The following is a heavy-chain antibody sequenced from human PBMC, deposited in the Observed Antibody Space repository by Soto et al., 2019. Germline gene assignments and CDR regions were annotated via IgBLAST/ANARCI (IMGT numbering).Heavy chain of an antibody. CDR1: GGSISDISYC. V-gene: IGHV4-39*01. J-gene: IGHJ5*02. CDR2: MFYSGAT. CDR3: ARHKSGSDWLDP. D-gene: IGHD2-15*01. Sequence: ETLSLTCTVSGGSISDISYCWGWIRQPPGKGLQWIGCMFYSGATYYNPSLKNRVTLSVDTSNNEFSLKLVSVTAPDTAVYYCARHKSGSDWLDPWGQGTLVTVSS.